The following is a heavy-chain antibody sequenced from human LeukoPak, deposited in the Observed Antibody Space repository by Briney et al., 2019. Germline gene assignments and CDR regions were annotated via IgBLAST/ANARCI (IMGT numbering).Heavy chain of an antibody. CDR1: GGSVSSATYY. D-gene: IGHD5-18*01. V-gene: IGHV4-61*10. CDR2: IYGSGTT. CDR3: ARGYSYTNFGY. Sequence: PSETLSLTCTVSGGSVSSATYYWSWIRQPAGEGLEWIGRIYGSGTTNYNPSLKSRVTISLDASENQFSLKLSSVTAADTAVYYCARGYSYTNFGYWGQGTLVTVSS. J-gene: IGHJ4*02.